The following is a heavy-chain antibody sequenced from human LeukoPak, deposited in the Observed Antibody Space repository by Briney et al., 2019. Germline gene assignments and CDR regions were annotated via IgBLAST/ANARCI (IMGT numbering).Heavy chain of an antibody. V-gene: IGHV4-39*01. CDR2: IYYSGST. Sequence: SETLSLTCTVSGGSISSSSYYWGWIRQPPGKGLEWIGSIYYSGSTYYNPFLKSRVTISVDTSKNQFSLKLSSVTAADTAVYYCARWEVRLNAFEMWGQGTMVTVSS. J-gene: IGHJ3*02. CDR1: GGSISSSSYY. D-gene: IGHD3-10*01. CDR3: ARWEVRLNAFEM.